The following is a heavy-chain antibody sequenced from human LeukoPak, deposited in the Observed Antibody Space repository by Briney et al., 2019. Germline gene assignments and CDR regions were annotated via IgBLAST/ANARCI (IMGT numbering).Heavy chain of an antibody. CDR3: ATEGFESSSSVDY. J-gene: IGHJ4*02. CDR1: GYTFTGYY. V-gene: IGHV1-2*02. CDR2: INPNSGGT. Sequence: GASVKVSCKASGYTFTGYYMHWVRQAPGQGLEWMRWINPNSGGTNYAQKFQGRVTMTRDTSISTAYMELSRLRSDDTAVYYCATEGFESSSSVDYWGQGTLVTVSS. D-gene: IGHD6-6*01.